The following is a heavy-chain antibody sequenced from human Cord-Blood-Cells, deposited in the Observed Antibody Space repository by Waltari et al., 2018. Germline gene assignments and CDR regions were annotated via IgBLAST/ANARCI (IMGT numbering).Heavy chain of an antibody. CDR2: INHRGSP. CDR1: GGSFSGYY. CDR3: ASPPPPAGTPYYYGMDV. V-gene: IGHV4-34*01. Sequence: QVQLQQWGAGLLKPSETLSLTCAVYGGSFSGYYWSWIRQPPGKGLEWIGEINHRGSPHYNPSHKSRVTIAVDTSKNQCSLKLSSVTAADTALYYCASPPPPAGTPYYYGMDVWGQGTTVTVSS. J-gene: IGHJ6*02. D-gene: IGHD6-13*01.